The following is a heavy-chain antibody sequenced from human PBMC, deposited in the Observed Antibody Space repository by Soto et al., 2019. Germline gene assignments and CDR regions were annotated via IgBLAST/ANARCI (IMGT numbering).Heavy chain of an antibody. J-gene: IGHJ4*02. V-gene: IGHV3-30*18. CDR1: GFTFSSYG. CDR2: ISYDGSNK. Sequence: GGSLTLSCAASGFTFSSYGMHWVRHAPRKGLERVAVISYDGSNKYYADSVQDRFIISRDNSKNTLYLQMNSLRAEDTAVYYCAKDLRFLEWLLTHWGQGTLVTVSS. D-gene: IGHD3-3*01. CDR3: AKDLRFLEWLLTH.